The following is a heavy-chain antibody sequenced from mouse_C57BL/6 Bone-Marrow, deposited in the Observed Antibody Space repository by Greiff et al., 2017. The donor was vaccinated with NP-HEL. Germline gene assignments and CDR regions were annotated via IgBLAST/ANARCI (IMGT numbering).Heavy chain of an antibody. CDR3: ERGGSAWFAY. CDR2: IYPRSGNT. V-gene: IGHV1-81*01. Sequence: VQRVESGAELARPGASVKLSCKASGYTFTSYGISWVKQRPGQGLEWIGEIYPRSGNTYYNEKFKGKATLTADKSSSTAYMELRSLTSEDSAVYFCERGGSAWFAYWGQGTLVTVSA. J-gene: IGHJ3*01. CDR1: GYTFTSYG.